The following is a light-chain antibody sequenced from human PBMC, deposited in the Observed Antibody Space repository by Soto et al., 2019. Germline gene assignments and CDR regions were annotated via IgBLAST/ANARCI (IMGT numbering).Light chain of an antibody. CDR1: QSISSY. CDR2: AAS. J-gene: IGKJ1*01. CDR3: QQSYSTLWT. V-gene: IGKV1-39*01. Sequence: DIQMTQSPSSLSASVGDRVTITCRASQSISSYLNWYQQKPEKAPKLLIYAASSLQSGVPSRFSGSGSRTDFTLTISSLQPEDFATYYWQQSYSTLWTFGQGTKVEIK.